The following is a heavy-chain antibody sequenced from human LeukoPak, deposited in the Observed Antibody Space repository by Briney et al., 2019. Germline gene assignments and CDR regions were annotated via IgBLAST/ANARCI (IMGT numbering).Heavy chain of an antibody. V-gene: IGHV1-2*02. Sequence: GASVKVSCKASGYTFTGYYMHWVRQAPGQGLEWMGWINPNSGGANYAQKFQGRVTMTRDTSISTAYMELSRLRSDDTAVYYCARSRGFHRTFDYWGQGTLVTVSS. J-gene: IGHJ4*02. D-gene: IGHD5-12*01. CDR3: ARSRGFHRTFDY. CDR1: GYTFTGYY. CDR2: INPNSGGA.